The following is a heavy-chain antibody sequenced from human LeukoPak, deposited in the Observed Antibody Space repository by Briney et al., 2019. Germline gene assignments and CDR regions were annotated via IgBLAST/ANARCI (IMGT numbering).Heavy chain of an antibody. Sequence: ASVKVSCKASGYTFTGYYMHWVRQAPGQGLEWMGWINPNSGGTNYAQKFQGRVTMTRDTSISTAYMELSRLRSDDTAVYYCARDAYDFWSGLNWFGPWGQGTLVTVSS. CDR3: ARDAYDFWSGLNWFGP. CDR1: GYTFTGYY. CDR2: INPNSGGT. D-gene: IGHD3-3*01. J-gene: IGHJ5*02. V-gene: IGHV1-2*02.